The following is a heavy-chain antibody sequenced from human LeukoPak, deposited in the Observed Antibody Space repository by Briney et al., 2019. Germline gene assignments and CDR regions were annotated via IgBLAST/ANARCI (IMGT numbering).Heavy chain of an antibody. CDR2: INHSGST. Sequence: SETLSLTCAVYGGSFSGYYWSWIRQPPGKGLEWIGEINHSGSTNYNPSLKSRVTISVDTSKNQFSLKLSSVTAADTAVYYCARTLVGATTSSYWGQGTLVTVSS. CDR3: ARTLVGATTSSY. V-gene: IGHV4-34*01. CDR1: GGSFSGYY. D-gene: IGHD1-26*01. J-gene: IGHJ4*02.